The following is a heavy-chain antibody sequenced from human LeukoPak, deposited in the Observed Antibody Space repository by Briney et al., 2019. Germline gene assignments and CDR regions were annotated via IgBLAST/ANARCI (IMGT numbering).Heavy chain of an antibody. V-gene: IGHV4-38-2*01. CDR1: GYSISSGYY. Sequence: KASETLSLTCAVSGYSISSGYYWGWIRQPPGKGLDWIGNICHTGNTYYNPSLESRVTISVDMSMTQFSLKLTSVTAADTAVYYCARVYSSDWSRFDYWGQGTLVTVSS. CDR3: ARVYSSDWSRFDY. CDR2: ICHTGNT. D-gene: IGHD6-13*01. J-gene: IGHJ4*02.